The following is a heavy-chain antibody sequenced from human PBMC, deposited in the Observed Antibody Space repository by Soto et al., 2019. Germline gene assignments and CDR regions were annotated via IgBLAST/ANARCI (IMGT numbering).Heavy chain of an antibody. D-gene: IGHD2-2*01. J-gene: IGHJ6*03. CDR3: ARGSLVPAAMRSEYYYYYMDV. CDR1: GGTFSSYT. V-gene: IGHV1-69*02. CDR2: IIPILGIA. Sequence: ASVKVSCKASGGTFSSYTISWVRQAPGQGLEWMGRIIPILGIANYAQKFQGRVTITADKSTSTAYMELSSLRSEDTAVYYCARGSLVPAAMRSEYYYYYMDVWGKGTTVTVSS.